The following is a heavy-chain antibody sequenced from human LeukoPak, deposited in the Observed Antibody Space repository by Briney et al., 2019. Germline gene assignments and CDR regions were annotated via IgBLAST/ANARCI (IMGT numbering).Heavy chain of an antibody. CDR3: ARGLRYFDWLDYFDY. CDR1: GGSISSSSYY. V-gene: IGHV4-39*07. Sequence: SETLSLTCTVSGGSISSSSYYWGWIRQPPGKGLEWIESIYYSGSTYYNPSLKSRVTISVDTSKNQFSLKLSSVTAADTAVYYCARGLRYFDWLDYFDYWGQGTLVTVSS. CDR2: IYYSGST. D-gene: IGHD3-9*01. J-gene: IGHJ4*02.